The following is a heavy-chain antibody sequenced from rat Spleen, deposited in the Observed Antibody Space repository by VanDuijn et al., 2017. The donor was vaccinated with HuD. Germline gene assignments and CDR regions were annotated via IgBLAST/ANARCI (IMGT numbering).Heavy chain of an antibody. CDR1: GYSITSSYR. V-gene: IGHV3-3*01. CDR2: INSAGST. CDR3: ARMHYGLDY. D-gene: IGHD1-11*01. Sequence: EVQLQESGPGLVKPSQSLSLTCSVTGYSITSSYRWNWIRKFPGNKLEWMGYINSAGSTNYNPSLKSRISITRDTSKNQFFLQVNSVTAEDTATYYCARMHYGLDYWGQGTLVTVSS. J-gene: IGHJ3*01.